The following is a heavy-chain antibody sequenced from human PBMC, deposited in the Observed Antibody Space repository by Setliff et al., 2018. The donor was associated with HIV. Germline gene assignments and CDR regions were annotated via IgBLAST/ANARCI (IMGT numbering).Heavy chain of an antibody. CDR3: ARGPRDSSGWYSYYYGMDV. V-gene: IGHV1-69*04. CDR1: GGTFSSYA. Sequence: ASVKVSCKASGGTFSSYAISWVRQAPGQGLEWMGRIIPILGIANYAQKFQGRVTITADESTSTAYMELSSLRSEDTAVYYCARGPRDSSGWYSYYYGMDVWGQGTTVTVPS. J-gene: IGHJ6*02. D-gene: IGHD6-19*01. CDR2: IIPILGIA.